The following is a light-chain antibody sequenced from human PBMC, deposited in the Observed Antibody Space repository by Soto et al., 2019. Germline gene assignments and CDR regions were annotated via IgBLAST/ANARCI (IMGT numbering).Light chain of an antibody. J-gene: IGKJ5*01. CDR2: VAF. CDR1: QEVTNI. CDR3: QQSMRRPRS. Sequence: EMLMPQSPATLSLSPGDGVTLSCRPSQEVTNIVAWYHQNSGQAHRLLIYVAFARARGVWARLGCSGSVTDFTLTINGLQAEDFAVYYCQQSMRRPRSFGQGTRLEIK. V-gene: IGKV3-15*01.